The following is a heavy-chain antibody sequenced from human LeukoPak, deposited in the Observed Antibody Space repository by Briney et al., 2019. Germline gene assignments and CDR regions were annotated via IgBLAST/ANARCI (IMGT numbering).Heavy chain of an antibody. CDR1: GFTVSSKY. V-gene: IGHV3-53*01. J-gene: IGHJ4*02. CDR2: IYSAGST. CDR3: ARAPLLYFDWCYFDY. D-gene: IGHD3-9*01. Sequence: PGGSLRLSCAASGFTVSSKYMTWVRPAPGKGLEWVSLIYSAGSTYYADSVKGRFTISRDNSKNTVYLQMNSLRVEDTAVYYCARAPLLYFDWCYFDYWGQGTLVTVSS.